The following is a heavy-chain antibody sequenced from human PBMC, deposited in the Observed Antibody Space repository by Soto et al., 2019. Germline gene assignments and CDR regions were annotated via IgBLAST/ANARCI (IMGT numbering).Heavy chain of an antibody. V-gene: IGHV4-31*01. CDR3: ARDPRSGDYSYSGMDV. CDR2: IYYSGNT. Sequence: QVQLQESGPGLVKPSQTLSLTCTVSGASINGGGYYWSWIRQHPGKGLEWIGSIYYSGNTYYSPSXXSXVXXCSLRLTSVTAADSAVYYWARDPRSGDYSYSGMDVWGQGTTVTVSS. CDR1: GASINGGGYY. J-gene: IGHJ6*02. D-gene: IGHD4-17*01.